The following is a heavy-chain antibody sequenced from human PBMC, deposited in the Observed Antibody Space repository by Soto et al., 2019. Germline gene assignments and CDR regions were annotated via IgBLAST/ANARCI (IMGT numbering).Heavy chain of an antibody. CDR3: DKHHWRIMVYRYYYYGMDV. V-gene: IGHV3-30*18. CDR1: GFTVSSYG. CDR2: ISYDGSNK. J-gene: IGHJ6*02. D-gene: IGHD2-8*01. Sequence: PGGAPRVFSAASGFTVSSYGMQWVRQAPGKGLEWVAVISYDGSNKYYADSVKGRFTISRDNSKNTLYLQMNSLRAEDTAVYYCDKHHWRIMVYRYYYYGMDVWGQVTTVPVS.